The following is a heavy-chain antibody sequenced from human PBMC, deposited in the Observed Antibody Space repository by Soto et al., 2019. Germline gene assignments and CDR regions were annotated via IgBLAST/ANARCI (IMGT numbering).Heavy chain of an antibody. J-gene: IGHJ6*02. Sequence: ASVKVSCKASGYTFTSYGISWVRQAPGQGLEWMGWISAYNGNTNYAQKLQGRVTMTTDTSTSTAYMELRSLRSDDTAVYYCAREGYCSGGSCYFLSGRGYYYYGMDVWGQGTTVTVSS. CDR3: AREGYCSGGSCYFLSGRGYYYYGMDV. D-gene: IGHD2-15*01. CDR1: GYTFTSYG. V-gene: IGHV1-18*01. CDR2: ISAYNGNT.